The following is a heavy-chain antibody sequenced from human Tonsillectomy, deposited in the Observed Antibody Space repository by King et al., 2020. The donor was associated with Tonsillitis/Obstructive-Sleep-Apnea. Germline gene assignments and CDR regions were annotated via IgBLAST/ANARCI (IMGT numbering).Heavy chain of an antibody. V-gene: IGHV3-53*01. Sequence: EVQLVESGGGLIQPGGSLRLSCAASGFTVSSNYMSWVRQAPGNGLEWVSVIYSGGSTYYADSVKGRFTISRDNSKNTLYLQMNSLRAEDTAVYYCARDQDYGSGSYFHYYYYMDVWGKGTTVTVSS. CDR1: GFTVSSNY. CDR2: IYSGGST. J-gene: IGHJ6*03. D-gene: IGHD3-10*01. CDR3: ARDQDYGSGSYFHYYYYMDV.